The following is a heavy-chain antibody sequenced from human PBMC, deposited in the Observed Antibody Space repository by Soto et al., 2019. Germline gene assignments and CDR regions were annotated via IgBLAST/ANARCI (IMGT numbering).Heavy chain of an antibody. J-gene: IGHJ5*02. D-gene: IGHD1-26*01. Sequence: PSETLSLTCTVSGGSISSYYWSWIRQPPGKGLEWIGYIYYSGSTNYNPSLKSRVTISVDTSKNQFSLKLSSVTAADTAVYYCARVDKGDWFDPCGQGTLVTVSS. CDR1: GGSISSYY. V-gene: IGHV4-59*01. CDR2: IYYSGST. CDR3: ARVDKGDWFDP.